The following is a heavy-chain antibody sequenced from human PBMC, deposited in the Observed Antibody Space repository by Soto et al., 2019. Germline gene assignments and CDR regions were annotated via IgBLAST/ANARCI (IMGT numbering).Heavy chain of an antibody. CDR2: IYYTGST. CDR3: ARESSNSPEAFDY. CDR1: GCSVNSDSYY. Sequence: QVQLQESGPGLVKPSETLSLTCTVSGCSVNSDSYYWTWIRQPPGKGLEWIGYIYYTGSTKYNPSLESRVTMSLDTSRNQFSLQLSSVTAADTAVVYCARESSNSPEAFDYWGQGALVTVSS. D-gene: IGHD6-6*01. J-gene: IGHJ4*02. V-gene: IGHV4-61*01.